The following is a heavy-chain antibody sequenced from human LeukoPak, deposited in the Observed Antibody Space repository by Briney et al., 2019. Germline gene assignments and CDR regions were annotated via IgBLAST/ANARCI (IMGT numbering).Heavy chain of an antibody. J-gene: IGHJ4*02. CDR1: GFTVSSNY. V-gene: IGHV3-53*01. CDR2: IYSGGST. D-gene: IGHD2-8*01. CDR3: ARDLGYCTNGVCHTRFDY. Sequence: GGSLRLSCAASGFTVSSNYMSWVRQAPGKGLEWVSVIYSGGSTYYADSVKGRFTISRDNSKNTLYLQMNSLRAEDTAVYYCARDLGYCTNGVCHTRFDYWGQGTLVTVSS.